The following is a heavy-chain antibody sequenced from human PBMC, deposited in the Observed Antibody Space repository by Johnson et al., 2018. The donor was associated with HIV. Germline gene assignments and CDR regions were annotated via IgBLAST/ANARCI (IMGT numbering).Heavy chain of an antibody. Sequence: QVLLVESGGGLVQPGGSLRLSCAASGFTFSDYYMSWIRQAPGKGLEWVSYISSSGSTIYYADSVKGRFTISRDNAKNSLYMQMNSLRAGATAVYYCARRTVVTPCAFDFWGHGTMVTVSS. D-gene: IGHD4-23*01. V-gene: IGHV3-11*04. CDR3: ARRTVVTPCAFDF. CDR2: ISSSGSTI. CDR1: GFTFSDYY. J-gene: IGHJ3*01.